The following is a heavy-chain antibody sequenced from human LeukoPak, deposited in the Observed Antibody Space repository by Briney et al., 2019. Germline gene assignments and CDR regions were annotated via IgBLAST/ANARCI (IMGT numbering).Heavy chain of an antibody. CDR2: IKQDGSEK. J-gene: IGHJ4*02. CDR1: GFTFSSYW. D-gene: IGHD1-26*01. Sequence: GGSLRVSCAASGFTFSSYWMSWVRQAPGKGLEWVANIKQDGSEKNYLGSVKGRFTISRDNAKNSLYLQMNSLRAEDTAVYYCARGWDLLTYWGQGTLVTVSS. CDR3: ARGWDLLTY. V-gene: IGHV3-7*01.